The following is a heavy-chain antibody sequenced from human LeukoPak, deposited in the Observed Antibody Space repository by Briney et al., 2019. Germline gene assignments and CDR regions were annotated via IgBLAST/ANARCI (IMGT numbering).Heavy chain of an antibody. D-gene: IGHD6-19*01. CDR2: VSGSGRST. V-gene: IGHV3-23*01. CDR3: ARYASGWYFDAFDI. CDR1: GFTFSSYW. Sequence: GGSLRLSCVASGFTFSSYWMHWVRQDPRKGLVWVSAVSGSGRSTYYADSVKGRFTVSRDNSKNTLYLQMNSLRAEDTAVYYCARYASGWYFDAFDIWGQGTMVPVSS. J-gene: IGHJ3*02.